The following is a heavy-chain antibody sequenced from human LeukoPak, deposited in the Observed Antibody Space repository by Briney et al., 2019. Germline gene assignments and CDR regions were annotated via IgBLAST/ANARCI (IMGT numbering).Heavy chain of an antibody. V-gene: IGHV4-4*07. D-gene: IGHD2-2*01. CDR1: GGSISSYY. Sequence: SETLSLTCTVSGGSISSYYRSWIRQPPGKGLEWIGRIYTSGSTNYNPSPTSRVTMSVDTSKSQFSLKLSSVTAADTAVYYCARLKPIIVVVPAASYYYYYIDVWGKGTTVTISS. CDR2: IYTSGST. J-gene: IGHJ6*03. CDR3: ARLKPIIVVVPAASYYYYYIDV.